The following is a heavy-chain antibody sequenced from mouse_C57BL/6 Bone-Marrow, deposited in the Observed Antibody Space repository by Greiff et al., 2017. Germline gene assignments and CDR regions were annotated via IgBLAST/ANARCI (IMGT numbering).Heavy chain of an antibody. V-gene: IGHV1-64*01. CDR2: IHPNSGST. CDR1: GYTFTSYW. CDR3: ARENYYGSSYEAY. D-gene: IGHD1-1*01. J-gene: IGHJ3*01. Sequence: QVHVKQPGAELVKPGASVKLSCKASGYTFTSYWMHWVKQRPGQGLEWIGMIHPNSGSTNYNEKFKSKATLTVDKSSSTAYMQLSSLTSEDSAVYYCARENYYGSSYEAYWGQGTLVTVSA.